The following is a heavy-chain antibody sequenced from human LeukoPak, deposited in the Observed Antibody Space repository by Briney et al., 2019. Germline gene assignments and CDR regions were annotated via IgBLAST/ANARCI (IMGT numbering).Heavy chain of an antibody. Sequence: GGSLRLSCTASGFTFGDYAMSWVRQAPGKGLEWVGFIRSKAYGGTTEYAASVKGRFTISRDDSKSIAYLQMNSLKTEDTAAYYCTRDLGIAVAGDFDYWGQGTLVTVSS. CDR3: TRDLGIAVAGDFDY. CDR1: GFTFGDYA. CDR2: IRSKAYGGTT. V-gene: IGHV3-49*04. D-gene: IGHD6-19*01. J-gene: IGHJ4*02.